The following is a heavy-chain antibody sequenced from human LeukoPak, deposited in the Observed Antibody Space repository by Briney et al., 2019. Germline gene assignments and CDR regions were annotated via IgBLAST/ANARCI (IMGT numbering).Heavy chain of an antibody. D-gene: IGHD5-12*01. CDR2: IKDDGSEK. Sequence: PGGSLRLSCAASGFIFTSHWMSWVRQAPGKRLEWVANIKDDGSEKYYVDSVKGRFTISRDNAKNSLYLQMNSLRADDTALYYCARGYRGYVFYDYWGQGTLVTVSS. V-gene: IGHV3-7*04. J-gene: IGHJ4*02. CDR3: ARGYRGYVFYDY. CDR1: GFIFTSHW.